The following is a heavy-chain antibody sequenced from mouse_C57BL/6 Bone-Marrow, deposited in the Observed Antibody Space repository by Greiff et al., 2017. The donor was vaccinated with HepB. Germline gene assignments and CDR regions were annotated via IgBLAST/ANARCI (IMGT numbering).Heavy chain of an antibody. J-gene: IGHJ2*01. CDR3: ARRDSSGYGDDY. Sequence: DVKLVESGGGLVKPGGSLKLSCAASGFTFSDYGMHWVRQAPEKGLEWVAYISSGSSTIYYADTVKGRFTISRDNAKNTLFLQMTSLRSEDTAMYYCARRDSSGYGDDYWGQGTTLTVSS. D-gene: IGHD3-2*02. CDR1: GFTFSDYG. V-gene: IGHV5-17*01. CDR2: ISSGSSTI.